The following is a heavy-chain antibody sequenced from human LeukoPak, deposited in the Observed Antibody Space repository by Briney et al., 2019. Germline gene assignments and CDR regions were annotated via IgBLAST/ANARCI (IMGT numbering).Heavy chain of an antibody. Sequence: TGGSLRLSCAASGFTLSTYWMSWVRQAPGKGLEWVANINQDGSAKYYVDAVTGRFTISRDNAKNSLYLQMNSLRAEDTAVYYCARDHLGAGDYWGQGSLVTVSS. J-gene: IGHJ4*02. V-gene: IGHV3-7*01. CDR2: INQDGSAK. CDR3: ARDHLGAGDY. D-gene: IGHD1-26*01. CDR1: GFTLSTYW.